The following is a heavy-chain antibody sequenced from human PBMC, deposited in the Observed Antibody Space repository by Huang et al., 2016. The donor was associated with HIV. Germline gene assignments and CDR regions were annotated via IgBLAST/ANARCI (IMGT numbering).Heavy chain of an antibody. J-gene: IGHJ5*02. CDR2: MNGNSGNT. CDR1: GYTFTRYD. Sequence: QVQLVQSGAEVKKPGASVKVSCKASGYTFTRYDINWVRQAPGQGLEWMGWMNGNSGNTGYAQNCQGRLTLTRDTSIGAAYMELSSLEPADTAVYYCARGGGSHWLGRFDPWGQGTLVTVFS. CDR3: ARGGGSHWLGRFDP. D-gene: IGHD1-26*01. V-gene: IGHV1-8*03.